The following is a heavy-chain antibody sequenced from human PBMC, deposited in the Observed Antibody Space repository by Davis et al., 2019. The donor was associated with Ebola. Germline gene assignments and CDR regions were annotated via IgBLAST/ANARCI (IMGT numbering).Heavy chain of an antibody. J-gene: IGHJ1*01. CDR2: IGASDEGI. CDR1: GFSFNIYG. V-gene: IGHV3-48*04. D-gene: IGHD2-8*02. Sequence: PGGSLRLSCAASGFSFNIYGMYWFRQPPGKVLQWVSYIGASDEGISYADSVKGRFTISRDNSKNSLYMQMNSLRAEDTAVYYCARELVVGPAEYFQHWGQGTLVTVSS. CDR3: ARELVVGPAEYFQH.